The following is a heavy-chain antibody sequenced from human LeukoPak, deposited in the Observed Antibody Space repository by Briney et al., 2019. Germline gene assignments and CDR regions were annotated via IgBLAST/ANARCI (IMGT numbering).Heavy chain of an antibody. V-gene: IGHV6-1*01. CDR1: EDSVSTDSAA. CDR2: TYYRSKWYN. CDR3: TREGPDDFDI. J-gene: IGHJ3*02. Sequence: SQTLSLTCAISEDSVSTDSAACNWVRQSPSRGLEWLGRTYYRSKWYNDYAVSVKSRITINPDTSKNQLSLQLNFVTPEDTAVYCCTREGPDDFDIWGQGTMVTVSS.